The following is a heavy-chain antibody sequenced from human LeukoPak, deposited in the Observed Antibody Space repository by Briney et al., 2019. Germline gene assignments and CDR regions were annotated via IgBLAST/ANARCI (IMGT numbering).Heavy chain of an antibody. CDR3: ARVRYDNYYYYGMDV. D-gene: IGHD3-9*01. Sequence: GESLKISCKGSGYSFTSYWIGWVRQMPGKGLEWMGIIYPGDSDTRYSPSFQGQVTISADKSISTAYLQWSSLKASDTAMYYCARVRYDNYYYYGMDVWGQRTTVTVSS. J-gene: IGHJ6*02. CDR2: IYPGDSDT. CDR1: GYSFTSYW. V-gene: IGHV5-51*01.